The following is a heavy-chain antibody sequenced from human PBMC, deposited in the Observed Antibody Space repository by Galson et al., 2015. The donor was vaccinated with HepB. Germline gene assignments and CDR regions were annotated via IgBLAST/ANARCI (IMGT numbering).Heavy chain of an antibody. CDR2: IIPIFGTA. J-gene: IGHJ6*02. CDR1: GGTFSSYA. CDR3: ARVGRGFWSGYNFYYGMDV. V-gene: IGHV1-69*13. Sequence: SVKVSCKASGGTFSSYAISWVRQAPGQGLEWMGGIIPIFGTANYAQKFQGRVTITADESTSTAYMELSSLRSEDTAVYYCARVGRGFWSGYNFYYGMDVWGQGTTVTVSS. D-gene: IGHD3-3*01.